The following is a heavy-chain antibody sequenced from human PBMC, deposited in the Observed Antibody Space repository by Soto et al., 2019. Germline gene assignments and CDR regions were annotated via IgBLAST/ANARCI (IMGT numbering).Heavy chain of an antibody. J-gene: IGHJ6*02. V-gene: IGHV3-33*01. Sequence: PGGSLRLSCAASGFTFSSYGMHWVRQAPGKGLEWVAVIWYDGSNKYYADSVKGRFTISRDNSKNTLYLQMNSLRAEDTAVYYCARDRRLEVGVMDVWGQGTTVTVSS. CDR1: GFTFSSYG. CDR2: IWYDGSNK. CDR3: ARDRRLEVGVMDV. D-gene: IGHD3-16*01.